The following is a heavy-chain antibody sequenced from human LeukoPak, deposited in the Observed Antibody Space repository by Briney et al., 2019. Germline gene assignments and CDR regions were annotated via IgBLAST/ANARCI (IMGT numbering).Heavy chain of an antibody. Sequence: GGPLSLFCAASVLTLSIYAMSWLRHSPGKGLVWVSAISVSGNTYHADSVKGRFTISRDSSKNTLYLQMNRLRAEDAAVYYCAKAPVKTCSGAYCYPFDYWGQGTLVTVSS. J-gene: IGHJ4*02. D-gene: IGHD2-21*01. CDR1: VLTLSIYA. CDR2: ISVSGNT. V-gene: IGHV3-23*01. CDR3: AKAPVKTCSGAYCYPFDY.